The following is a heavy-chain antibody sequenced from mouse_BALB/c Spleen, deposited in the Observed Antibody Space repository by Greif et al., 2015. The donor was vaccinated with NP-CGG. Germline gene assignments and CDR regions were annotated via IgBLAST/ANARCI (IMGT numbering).Heavy chain of an antibody. CDR2: INPSSGYT. V-gene: IGHV1-4*01. D-gene: IGHD2-1*01. CDR1: GYTFTSYT. J-gene: IGHJ1*01. CDR3: ARTGNYWYFDV. Sequence: QVQLQQSGAELARPGASVKMSCEASGYTFTSYTMHWVKQRPGQGLEWIGYINPSSGYTNYNQKFKDKATLTADKSSSTAYMQLSSLTSEDSAVYYCARTGNYWYFDVWGAGTTVTVSS.